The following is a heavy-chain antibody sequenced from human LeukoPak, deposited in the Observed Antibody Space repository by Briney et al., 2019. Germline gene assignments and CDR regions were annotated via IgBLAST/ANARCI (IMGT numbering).Heavy chain of an antibody. D-gene: IGHD5-12*01. Sequence: GRSLRLSCAASGFTFSSYAMHWVRQAPGKGLEWVAVISYDGSNKYYADSVKGRFTISRDNSKNTLYLQMNSLRAEDTAVYYCAKDVIVATSEPLYFDYWGQGTLVTVSS. CDR2: ISYDGSNK. CDR1: GFTFSSYA. V-gene: IGHV3-30*04. CDR3: AKDVIVATSEPLYFDY. J-gene: IGHJ4*02.